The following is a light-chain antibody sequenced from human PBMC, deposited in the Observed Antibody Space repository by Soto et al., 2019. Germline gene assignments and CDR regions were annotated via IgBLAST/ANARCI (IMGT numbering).Light chain of an antibody. Sequence: DIQLTQSPSALSAPTGDTVTSTCRASPTIGRYLNWYQQKPGKAPKLLIYSASGGVPSRFSGGGSGTEFTLTISSLQPEDSATYYCQKSYTNPLSFGGGTKVDIK. CDR3: QKSYTNPLS. J-gene: IGKJ4*01. V-gene: IGKV1-39*01. CDR1: PTIGRY. CDR2: SAS.